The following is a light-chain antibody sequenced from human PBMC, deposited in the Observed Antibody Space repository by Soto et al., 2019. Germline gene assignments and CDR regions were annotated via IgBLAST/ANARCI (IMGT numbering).Light chain of an antibody. CDR3: QQYRNWWT. Sequence: IEMTQSPATLSVSPGERATLSCRASQSVSSNLVWYQQKPGQAPRLLIYGASTRVTGIPARFSGSGSGTEFTLTISSLQSEDFAVYYCQQYRNWWTFGQGTKVDIK. CDR1: QSVSSN. CDR2: GAS. J-gene: IGKJ1*01. V-gene: IGKV3-15*01.